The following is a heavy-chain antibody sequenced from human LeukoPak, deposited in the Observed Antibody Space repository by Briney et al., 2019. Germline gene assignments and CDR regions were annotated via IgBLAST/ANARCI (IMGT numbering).Heavy chain of an antibody. CDR3: ARTYYDILTGLTGLDY. CDR2: INPSGGRT. J-gene: IGHJ4*02. CDR1: GYTFISYS. D-gene: IGHD3-9*01. V-gene: IGHV1-46*01. Sequence: ASVKVSCKASGYTFISYSMNWVRQAPGQGLEGMGIINPSGGRTNYAQKFEGRVIVTRDTSTSRVYMELYSLRSEDTAVYYCARTYYDILTGLTGLDYWGQGTLVTVSS.